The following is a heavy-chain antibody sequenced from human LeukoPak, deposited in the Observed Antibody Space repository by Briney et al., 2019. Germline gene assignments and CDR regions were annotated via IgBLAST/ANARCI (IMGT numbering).Heavy chain of an antibody. CDR3: ARGGVATIIDY. CDR1: GYSISSGYY. V-gene: IGHV4-38-2*02. CDR2: IYHSGST. Sequence: PETLSLTCTVSGYSISSGYYWGWIRQPPGKGLEWIGSIYHSGSTYYNPSLKSRVTMSVDTSKNQFSLKLSSVTAADTAVYYCARGGVATIIDYWGQGTLVTVSS. J-gene: IGHJ4*02. D-gene: IGHD5-12*01.